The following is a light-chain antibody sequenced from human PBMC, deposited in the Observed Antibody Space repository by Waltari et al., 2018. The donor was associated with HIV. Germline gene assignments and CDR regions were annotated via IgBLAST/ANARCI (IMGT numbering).Light chain of an antibody. CDR1: TRDVGGYDY. CDR2: DVN. V-gene: IGLV2-14*03. J-gene: IGLJ1*01. Sequence: QSALTQPASVSGAPGQSITISCTGTTRDVGGYDYVSWYQQHPGKAPKLILYDVNHRTSVVSNRFSGSKSGNTASLTISGLQAEDEADYYCSSYTLTSTYVFGTGTKVTVL. CDR3: SSYTLTSTYV.